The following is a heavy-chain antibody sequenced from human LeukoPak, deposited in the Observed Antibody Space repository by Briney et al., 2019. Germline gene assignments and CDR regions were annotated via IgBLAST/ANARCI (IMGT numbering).Heavy chain of an antibody. CDR1: GGSISSYY. J-gene: IGHJ6*02. D-gene: IGHD2-21*01. Sequence: SETLSLTCTVSGGSISSYYWSWIRQPPGEGLEWIGYIYYSGSTNYNPSLKSRVTISVDKTKNQFSLRLSSVTAADTAVYYCARLVGVYSYYGMDVWGQGTTVTVSS. CDR2: IYYSGST. V-gene: IGHV4-59*08. CDR3: ARLVGVYSYYGMDV.